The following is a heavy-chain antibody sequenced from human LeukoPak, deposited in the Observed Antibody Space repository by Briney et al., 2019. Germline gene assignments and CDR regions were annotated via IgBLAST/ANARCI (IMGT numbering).Heavy chain of an antibody. V-gene: IGHV4-59*08. CDR1: GASISSYY. J-gene: IGHJ4*02. CDR2: LSYSGST. Sequence: SETLSLTCSVSGASISSYYWSWIRQPPGKGLEWIGYLSYSGSTYYNPSLKSRVGISVDTSKNQFSLRLRSVTAADTALYYCARHDSGYDLDFWGQGTLVTVSS. D-gene: IGHD5-12*01. CDR3: ARHDSGYDLDF.